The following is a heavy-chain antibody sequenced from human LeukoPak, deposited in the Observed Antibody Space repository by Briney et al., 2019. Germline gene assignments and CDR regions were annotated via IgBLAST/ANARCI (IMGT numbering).Heavy chain of an antibody. CDR1: GYTFTGYY. CDR2: INPNSGGT. D-gene: IGHD3-10*01. Sequence: ASVKVSCKASGYTFTGYYIDWVRQAPGQGLEWMGWINPNSGGTNYAQKFQGRVTMTRDTSISTAYMELSRLRSDDTAVYYCARDLIADYYGSGKDYWGQGTLVTVSS. V-gene: IGHV1-2*02. CDR3: ARDLIADYYGSGKDY. J-gene: IGHJ4*02.